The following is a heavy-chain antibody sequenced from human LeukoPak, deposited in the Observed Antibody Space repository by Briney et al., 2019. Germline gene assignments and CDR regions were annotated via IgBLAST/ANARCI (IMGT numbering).Heavy chain of an antibody. Sequence: SETLSLTCSISGGSFSTYYWTWVRQPPGKSLEWIGCVYYTGSTVYNPSLRSRLALSIDTSNNQFSLKLNSVTAADTAVYFSARSGDEYDSTGFDHWGQGILVTVSS. CDR1: GGSFSTYY. D-gene: IGHD2/OR15-2a*01. CDR3: ARSGDEYDSTGFDH. J-gene: IGHJ4*02. V-gene: IGHV4-59*08. CDR2: VYYTGST.